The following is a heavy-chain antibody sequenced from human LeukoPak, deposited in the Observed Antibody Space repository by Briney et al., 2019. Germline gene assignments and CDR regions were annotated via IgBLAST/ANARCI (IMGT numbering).Heavy chain of an antibody. J-gene: IGHJ3*01. D-gene: IGHD3-9*01. CDR1: GFTFDDYA. CDR2: INWNSGML. Sequence: GRSLRLSCAASGFTFDDYAMHWVRQAPGKGLEWVAGINWNSGMLGYADSAKGRFTISRDNARNSLSLQMNGLRAEDMALYYCVKDRTGYYAYSFDLWGQGTLVTVS. CDR3: VKDRTGYYAYSFDL. V-gene: IGHV3-9*03.